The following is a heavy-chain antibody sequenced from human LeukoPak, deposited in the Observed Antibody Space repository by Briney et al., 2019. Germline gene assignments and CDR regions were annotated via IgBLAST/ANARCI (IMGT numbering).Heavy chain of an antibody. Sequence: GESLQISCKGSGYSFTSYWIGWVRQLPGKGLEWMGIIYPGDSDTRYSPSFQGQVTISADKSISTAYLQWSSLKASDTAMYYCARHDGYSYGGAHYYYMDVWGKGTTVTVSS. D-gene: IGHD5-18*01. CDR2: IYPGDSDT. V-gene: IGHV5-51*01. CDR3: ARHDGYSYGGAHYYYMDV. J-gene: IGHJ6*03. CDR1: GYSFTSYW.